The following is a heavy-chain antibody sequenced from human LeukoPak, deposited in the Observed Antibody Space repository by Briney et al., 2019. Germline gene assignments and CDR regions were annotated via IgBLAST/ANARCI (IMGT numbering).Heavy chain of an antibody. CDR1: GGSISSYY. Sequence: SETLSLTCTVSGGSISSYYWSWIRQPPGKGLEWIGYIYYSGSTNYNPSLKSRVTMSVDTSKNQFSLRLSSATAADTAVYYCARTRWELSPFDYWGQGTLVTVSS. V-gene: IGHV4-59*01. CDR2: IYYSGST. D-gene: IGHD1-26*01. CDR3: ARTRWELSPFDY. J-gene: IGHJ4*02.